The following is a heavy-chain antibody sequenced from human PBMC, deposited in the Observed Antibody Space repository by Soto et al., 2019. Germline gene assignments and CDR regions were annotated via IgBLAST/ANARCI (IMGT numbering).Heavy chain of an antibody. D-gene: IGHD3-16*01. J-gene: IGHJ4*02. CDR1: GFTFSTYS. Sequence: GGSLRLSCAASGFTFSTYSLNWVRQAPGKGLEWISYISGPTGNIFYAASVKGRFTISTDSAENSLYLQMNSLRVEDTAVYYCARDRDYAFDYWGQGILVTVSS. V-gene: IGHV3-48*01. CDR2: ISGPTGNI. CDR3: ARDRDYAFDY.